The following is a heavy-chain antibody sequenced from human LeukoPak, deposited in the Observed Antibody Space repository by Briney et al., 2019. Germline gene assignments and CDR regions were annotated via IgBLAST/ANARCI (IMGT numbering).Heavy chain of an antibody. D-gene: IGHD5-24*01. CDR1: GFTFSSYS. Sequence: GGSLRLSCAASGFTFSSYSMNWVRQAPGKGLEWVSPISSSSSYIYYADSVKGRFTISRDNAKTSLYLQMNSLRAEDTAVYYCARGRGDGYNIDFYFDYWGQGTLVTVSS. J-gene: IGHJ4*02. CDR2: ISSSSSYI. V-gene: IGHV3-21*01. CDR3: ARGRGDGYNIDFYFDY.